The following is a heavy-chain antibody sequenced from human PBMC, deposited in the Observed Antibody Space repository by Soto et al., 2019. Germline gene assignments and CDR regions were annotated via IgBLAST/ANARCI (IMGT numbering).Heavy chain of an antibody. V-gene: IGHV3-23*01. D-gene: IGHD2-2*01. J-gene: IGHJ2*01. Sequence: EVQLLESGGGLVQPGGSLRLSCAASGFTFSSYAMSWVRQAPGKGLEWVSAISGSGGSTYYADSVKGRFTISRDNSKNTLYLQMNSLRAEDTAVYYCATGFYVVPAAGGWYFDLWGRGTLVTVSS. CDR1: GFTFSSYA. CDR3: ATGFYVVPAAGGWYFDL. CDR2: ISGSGGST.